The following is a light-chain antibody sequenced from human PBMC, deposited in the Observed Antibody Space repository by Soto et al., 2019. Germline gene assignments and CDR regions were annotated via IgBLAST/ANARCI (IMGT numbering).Light chain of an antibody. J-gene: IGKJ1*01. CDR1: QSVSNH. CDR3: QQYNSWPPWT. V-gene: IGKV3-15*01. CDR2: GAS. Sequence: EIVMTQSPAILSVSPGERATLSCRASQSVSNHLAWYQQKPGQAPRLLIYGASTRATGIPARFSGSGSGTEFTLAISSLQSEDFAVYYCQQYNSWPPWTLGQGTKVEVK.